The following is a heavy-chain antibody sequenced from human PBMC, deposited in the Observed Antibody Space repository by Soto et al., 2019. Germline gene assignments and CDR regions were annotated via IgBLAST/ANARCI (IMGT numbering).Heavy chain of an antibody. CDR3: ASSIVVVSSDDY. V-gene: IGHV3-23*01. D-gene: IGHD3-22*01. J-gene: IGHJ4*02. CDR2: ISASGGST. Sequence: GGSLRLSCAASGITLSSYAMSWVRQAPGKGPEWVSGISASGGSTSYADSVKGRFTISRDNSKNTLYLQMNSLRAEDTAVYYCASSIVVVSSDDYWGQGTLVTVSS. CDR1: GITLSSYA.